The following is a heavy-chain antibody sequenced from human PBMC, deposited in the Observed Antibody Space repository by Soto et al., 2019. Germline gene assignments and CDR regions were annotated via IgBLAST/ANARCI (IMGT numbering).Heavy chain of an antibody. Sequence: GXLRLSCASSGFTLTIYSMNWVRQAPGKGLEWVSSISSSSSHIYYADSVKGRFTISRDNARNALYLEMNSLRAEDTAVYYCVRERGLSSYYGMDVWGQGTTVTVSS. J-gene: IGHJ6*02. CDR3: VRERGLSSYYGMDV. D-gene: IGHD3-10*01. V-gene: IGHV3-21*01. CDR2: ISSSSSHI. CDR1: GFTLTIYS.